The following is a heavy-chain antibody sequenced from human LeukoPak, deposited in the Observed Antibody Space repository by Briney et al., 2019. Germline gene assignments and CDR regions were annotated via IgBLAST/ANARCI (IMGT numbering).Heavy chain of an antibody. CDR1: GGSISSYY. CDR3: ARDGRGLGFFYYYMDV. Sequence: PSETLSLTCTVSGGSISSYYWSWIRQPPGKGLEWIGYIYYSGSTNYNPSLKSRVTISVDTSQNQFSLKLSSVTAADTAVYYCARDGRGLGFFYYYMDVWGKGTTVTVSS. V-gene: IGHV4-59*12. D-gene: IGHD2/OR15-2a*01. J-gene: IGHJ6*03. CDR2: IYYSGST.